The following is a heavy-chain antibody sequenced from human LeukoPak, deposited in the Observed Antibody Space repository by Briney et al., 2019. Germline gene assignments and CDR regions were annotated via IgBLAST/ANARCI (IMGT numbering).Heavy chain of an antibody. J-gene: IGHJ5*02. CDR1: GGSFSGYY. CDR3: ARVLGYQRGAWFDP. D-gene: IGHD2-2*01. Sequence: PSETLSLTCAVYGGSFSGYYWSWIRQPPGKGLEWIGEINHSGSTNYNPSLKSQVTISVDTSKNQFSLKLSSVTAADTAVYYCARVLGYQRGAWFDPWGQGTLVTVSS. V-gene: IGHV4-34*01. CDR2: INHSGST.